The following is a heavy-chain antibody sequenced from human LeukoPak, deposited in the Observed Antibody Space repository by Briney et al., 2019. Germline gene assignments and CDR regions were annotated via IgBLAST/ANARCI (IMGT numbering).Heavy chain of an antibody. D-gene: IGHD2-2*01. Sequence: GGSLRLSCAASGFTFSSYSMNWVRQAPGKGLEWVSSISSSSSYIYYADSVKGRFTISRDNAKNSLYLQMNSLRAEDTAVYYWARDHVVVVPAANNYYYYGMDVWGQGTTVTVSS. CDR1: GFTFSSYS. V-gene: IGHV3-21*01. CDR2: ISSSSSYI. J-gene: IGHJ6*02. CDR3: ARDHVVVVPAANNYYYYGMDV.